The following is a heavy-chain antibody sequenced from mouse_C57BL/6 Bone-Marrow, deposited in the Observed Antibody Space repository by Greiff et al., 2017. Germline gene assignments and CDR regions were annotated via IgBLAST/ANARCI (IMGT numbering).Heavy chain of an antibody. CDR3: ARRLARFDY. CDR1: GYTFTDYY. D-gene: IGHD6-1*01. Sequence: VQLQESGPELVKPGASVKISCKASGYTFTDYYINWVKQRPGQGLEWIGGIYPGSGNTKYNEKFKGKATLTVDTSSSTAYMQLSSLTSEDSAVYFCARRLARFDYWGQGTTLTVSS. V-gene: IGHV1-84*01. J-gene: IGHJ2*01. CDR2: IYPGSGNT.